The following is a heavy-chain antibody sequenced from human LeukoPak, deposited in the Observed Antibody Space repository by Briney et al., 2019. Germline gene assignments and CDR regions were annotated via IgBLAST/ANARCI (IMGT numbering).Heavy chain of an antibody. V-gene: IGHV3-30-3*01. D-gene: IGHD3-10*01. Sequence: GGSLRPSCAASGFTFSSYAMHWVRQAPGKGLEWVAVISYDGSNKYYADSVKGRFTISRDNSKNTLYLQMNSLRAEDTAVYYCARDPGRWFGEFNFDYWGQGTLVTVSS. CDR2: ISYDGSNK. J-gene: IGHJ4*02. CDR1: GFTFSSYA. CDR3: ARDPGRWFGEFNFDY.